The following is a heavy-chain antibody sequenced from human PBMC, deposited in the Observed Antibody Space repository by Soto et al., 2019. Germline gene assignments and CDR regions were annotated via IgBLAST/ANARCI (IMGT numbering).Heavy chain of an antibody. V-gene: IGHV3-30*18. Sequence: QVQLVESGGGVVQPGRSLRLSCAASGITFSSYGMHWVRQAPGKGLEWVAVISYDGTNKYYGDSVKGRFSISRDNCKNTLYLQMNSLRAEDTAAYYCAKGLGWKVLGYAFDIWGQGTMVTVSS. CDR1: GITFSSYG. J-gene: IGHJ3*02. D-gene: IGHD3-16*01. CDR2: ISYDGTNK. CDR3: AKGLGWKVLGYAFDI.